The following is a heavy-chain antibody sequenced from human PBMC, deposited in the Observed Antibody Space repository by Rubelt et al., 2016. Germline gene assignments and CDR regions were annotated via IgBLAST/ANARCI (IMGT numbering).Heavy chain of an antibody. D-gene: IGHD4-23*01. J-gene: IGHJ4*02. CDR3: ARVGFGGNSPFDY. CDR2: IDWDDDK. V-gene: IGHV2-70*04. Sequence: EWLARIDWDDDKSYSTSLRTRLTISKDTSKNQVVLTVTNMGPADTATYYCARVGFGGNSPFDYWGQGTQVTVSS.